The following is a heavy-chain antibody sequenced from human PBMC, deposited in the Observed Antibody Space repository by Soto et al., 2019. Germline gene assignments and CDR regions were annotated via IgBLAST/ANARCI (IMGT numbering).Heavy chain of an antibody. CDR2: IWYDGFNK. Sequence: GGSLRLSCAASGFTFSSYGMHWVRQAPGKGLEWVAVIWYDGFNKYYADSVKGRFTISRDNAKNSLYLQMNSLRAEDTAVYYCARDLYYYASSGFHYWGQGTLVTVSS. CDR1: GFTFSSYG. CDR3: ARDLYYYASSGFHY. J-gene: IGHJ4*02. D-gene: IGHD3-22*01. V-gene: IGHV3-33*01.